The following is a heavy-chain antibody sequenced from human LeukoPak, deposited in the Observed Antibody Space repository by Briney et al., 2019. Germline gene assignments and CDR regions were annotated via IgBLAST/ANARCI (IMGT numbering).Heavy chain of an antibody. Sequence: ASVKVSCKASGYTFIGYYMHWVRQAPGQGLEWMGWINPNSGGTNYAQKFQGRVTMTRDTSISTAYMELSRLRSDDTAVYYCARADIVVVPARYNWFDPWGQGTLVTVSS. V-gene: IGHV1-2*02. CDR2: INPNSGGT. CDR1: GYTFIGYY. CDR3: ARADIVVVPARYNWFDP. J-gene: IGHJ5*02. D-gene: IGHD2-2*01.